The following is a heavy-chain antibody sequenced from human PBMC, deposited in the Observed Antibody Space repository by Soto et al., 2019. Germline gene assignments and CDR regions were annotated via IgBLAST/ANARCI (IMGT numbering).Heavy chain of an antibody. CDR2: ISAYNGNT. D-gene: IGHD6-6*01. Sequence: QVQLLQSGAEVKKPGASVKVSCKASGYTFTNYGITWVRQAPGQGLEWMGWISAYNGNTHYTQRLQGRVTMTTDTCTSTAYMELRGLRSDDTAVYYCAXVRQLVGYFYYYMDVWGKGTTVTVSS. CDR3: AXVRQLVGYFYYYMDV. J-gene: IGHJ6*03. V-gene: IGHV1-18*01. CDR1: GYTFTNYG.